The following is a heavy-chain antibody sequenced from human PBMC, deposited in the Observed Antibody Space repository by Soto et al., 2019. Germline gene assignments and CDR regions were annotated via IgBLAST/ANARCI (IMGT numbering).Heavy chain of an antibody. D-gene: IGHD6-19*01. J-gene: IGHJ4*02. CDR1: GYTFTSYG. Sequence: GASVKVSCKASGYTFTSYGISWVRQAPGQGLEWMGWISAYNGNTNYAQKLQGRVTMTTDTSTSTAYMELRSLRSDDTAVYYCARLIAVAGLYYFDYWGQGTLVTVSS. CDR2: ISAYNGNT. V-gene: IGHV1-18*01. CDR3: ARLIAVAGLYYFDY.